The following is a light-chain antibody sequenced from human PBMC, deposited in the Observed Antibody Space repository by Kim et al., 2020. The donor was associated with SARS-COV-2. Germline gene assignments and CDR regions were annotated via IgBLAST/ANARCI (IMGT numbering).Light chain of an antibody. CDR2: AAS. CDR3: QQSYSTPYT. CDR1: QSISSY. J-gene: IGKJ2*01. V-gene: IGKV1-39*01. Sequence: SASVGDKVTITCRASQSISSYLNWYQQKPGKAPKLLIYAASSLQRGVPSRFSGSGSGTDFTLTISSLQPEDFATYYCQQSYSTPYTFGQGTKLEI.